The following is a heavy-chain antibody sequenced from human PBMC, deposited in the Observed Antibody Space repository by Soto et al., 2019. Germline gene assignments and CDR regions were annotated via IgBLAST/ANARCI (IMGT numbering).Heavy chain of an antibody. D-gene: IGHD1-26*01. CDR1: GGSISSGGYY. Sequence: PSETLSLTCTVSGGSISSGGYYWSWIRQHPGKGLEWIGYIYYSGSTYYNPSLKSRVTISVDTSKNQFSLKLSSVTAADTAVYYCARGRIKESYSGSYPVADDWGQGTLVTVSS. J-gene: IGHJ4*02. V-gene: IGHV4-31*03. CDR3: ARGRIKESYSGSYPVADD. CDR2: IYYSGST.